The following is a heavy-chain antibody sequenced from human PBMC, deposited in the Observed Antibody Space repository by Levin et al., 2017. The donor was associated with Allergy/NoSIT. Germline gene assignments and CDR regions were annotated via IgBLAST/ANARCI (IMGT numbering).Heavy chain of an antibody. Sequence: SVKVSCKASGGTFSSYTISWVRQAPGQGLEWMGRIIPILGIANYAQKFQGRVTITADKSTSTAYMELSSLRSEDTAVYYCASGTAAGTLAFDYWGQGTLVTVSS. CDR2: IIPILGIA. V-gene: IGHV1-69*02. D-gene: IGHD6-13*01. CDR3: ASGTAAGTLAFDY. J-gene: IGHJ4*02. CDR1: GGTFSSYT.